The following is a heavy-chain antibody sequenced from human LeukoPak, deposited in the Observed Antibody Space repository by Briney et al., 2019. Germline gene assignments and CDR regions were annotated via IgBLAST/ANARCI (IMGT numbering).Heavy chain of an antibody. J-gene: IGHJ6*02. CDR3: TRGSIAVAGDYYYGMDV. CDR1: GGTFSSYA. Sequence: GASVKVSCKASGGTFSSYAISWVRQAPGQGLEWMGGIIPIFGTANYAQKFQGRVTITADESTSTAYMELSSLRSEDTAVYYCTRGSIAVAGDYYYGMDVWGQGTTVTVSS. D-gene: IGHD6-19*01. CDR2: IIPIFGTA. V-gene: IGHV1-69*13.